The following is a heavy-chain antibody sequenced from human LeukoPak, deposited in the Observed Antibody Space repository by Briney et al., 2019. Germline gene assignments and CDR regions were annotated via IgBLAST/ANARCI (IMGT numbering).Heavy chain of an antibody. CDR2: INSNGGST. D-gene: IGHD3-10*01. Sequence: GGSLRLSCSASGFTFSNYAMHWVRQAPGKGLEYVSIINSNGGSTFYADSVKGRFTISRDNSKNTLYLQMSSLRAEDTAVFYCVKSGGDYYGSGSYYNPYYFDYWGQGTLVTVSS. V-gene: IGHV3-64D*06. CDR3: VKSGGDYYGSGSYYNPYYFDY. CDR1: GFTFSNYA. J-gene: IGHJ4*02.